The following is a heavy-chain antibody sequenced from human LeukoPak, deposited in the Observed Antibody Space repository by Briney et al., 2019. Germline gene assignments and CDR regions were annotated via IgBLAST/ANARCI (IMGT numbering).Heavy chain of an antibody. Sequence: SETLSLTCTVSGGSISSSSYYWGWIRQPPGKGLEWIGSIYYSGSTYYNPSLKSRVTISVDTSKDQFSLKLSSVTAADTAVYYCARAGKATTLSWFDPWGQGTLVTVSS. CDR2: IYYSGST. CDR1: GGSISSSSYY. J-gene: IGHJ5*02. D-gene: IGHD2/OR15-2a*01. CDR3: ARAGKATTLSWFDP. V-gene: IGHV4-39*07.